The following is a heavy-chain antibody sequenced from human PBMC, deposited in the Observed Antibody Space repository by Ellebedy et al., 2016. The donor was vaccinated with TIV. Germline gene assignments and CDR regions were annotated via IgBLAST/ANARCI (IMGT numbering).Heavy chain of an antibody. J-gene: IGHJ4*02. CDR1: GYTFTSYG. Sequence: ASVKVSXXASGYTFTSYGISWVRQAPGQGLEWMGWINPNSGGTNYAQKFQGRVTMTRDTSISTAYMELSRLRSDDTAVYYCARIMVRGVISDYWGQGTLVTVSS. D-gene: IGHD3-10*01. CDR3: ARIMVRGVISDY. V-gene: IGHV1-2*02. CDR2: INPNSGGT.